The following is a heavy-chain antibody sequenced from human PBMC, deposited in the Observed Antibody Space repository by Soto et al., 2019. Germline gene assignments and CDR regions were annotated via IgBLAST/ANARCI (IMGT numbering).Heavy chain of an antibody. CDR2: ISGSGDST. J-gene: IGHJ6*02. V-gene: IGHV3-23*01. CDR1: GFTFSSYA. CDR3: AKDLDGAAAGPTKFYGMDV. D-gene: IGHD6-13*01. Sequence: EVQLLESGGGLVQPGGSLRLSCAASGFTFSSYAMSWVRQAPGKGLERVSVISGSGDSTYYADSVRGRFTISRDNSKNMIYLQMNSLRAEATAVYYCAKDLDGAAAGPTKFYGMDVWGQGTTVTVSS.